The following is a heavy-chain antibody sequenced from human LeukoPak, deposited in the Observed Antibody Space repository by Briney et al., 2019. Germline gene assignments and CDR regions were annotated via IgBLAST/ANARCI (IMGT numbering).Heavy chain of an antibody. Sequence: GGSLRLSCAASTFTVSGYYMSWVRQAPGKGLEWVSLIYTGGATYYADSVKGRFTISRDNSKKILFLQMNSLTAEDMAVYYCASRVWWGQGTLVTVSS. CDR2: IYTGGAT. J-gene: IGHJ4*02. V-gene: IGHV3-53*01. CDR1: TFTVSGYY. CDR3: ASRVW.